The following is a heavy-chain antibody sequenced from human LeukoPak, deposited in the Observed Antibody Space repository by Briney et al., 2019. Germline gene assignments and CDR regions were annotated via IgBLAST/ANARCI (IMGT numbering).Heavy chain of an antibody. CDR3: ARWEPQFYYYYGMDV. V-gene: IGHV3-21*01. J-gene: IGHJ6*02. Sequence: GGSLRLSSAPSGFTFTSYSMNWVRLAPEKGLEWVSSIMSISSYIYYADSVKRRFTISRDNAKNSLYLQMNSLRAEDTAGYYWARWEPQFYYYYGMDVWGQGTTVTVSS. D-gene: IGHD1-26*01. CDR1: GFTFTSYS. CDR2: IMSISSYI.